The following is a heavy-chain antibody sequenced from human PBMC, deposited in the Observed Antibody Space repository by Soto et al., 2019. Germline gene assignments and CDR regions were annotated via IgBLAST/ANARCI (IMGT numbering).Heavy chain of an antibody. CDR3: AVAAVREIMAQESSGMAV. CDR1: GGTLSDYA. CDR2: IMPTVDSA. J-gene: IGHJ6*02. D-gene: IGHD3-10*01. V-gene: IGHV1-69*01. Sequence: QVQLVQSGAEVKTPGSSVKVSCKASGGTLSDYAISWVRQAPGQGLEWMGGIMPTVDSANYAQNFQGRLTISADESTSTANLELSSLRPDDTAVYYCAVAAVREIMAQESSGMAVWGQGTTVIVSS.